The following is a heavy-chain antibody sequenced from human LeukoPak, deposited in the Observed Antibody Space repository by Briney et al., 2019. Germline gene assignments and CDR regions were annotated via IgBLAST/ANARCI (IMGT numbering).Heavy chain of an antibody. D-gene: IGHD2-15*01. CDR3: ARDSGWTEDGFDY. J-gene: IGHJ4*02. CDR1: GGTFSSYA. V-gene: IGHV1-69*04. Sequence: GASVKVSCEASGGTFSSYAISWVRQAPGQGLEWMGRIIPIFGIANYAQKFQGRVTITADKSTSTAYMELSSLRSEDTAVYYCARDSGWTEDGFDYWGQGTLVTVSS. CDR2: IIPIFGIA.